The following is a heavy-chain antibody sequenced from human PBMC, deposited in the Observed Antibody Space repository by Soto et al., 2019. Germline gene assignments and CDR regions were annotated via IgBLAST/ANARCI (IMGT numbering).Heavy chain of an antibody. J-gene: IGHJ4*02. V-gene: IGHV5-51*01. CDR1: GYSFRSYW. CDR3: ARHLHSDSVHITPVSPDY. CDR2: IYPDDSNT. D-gene: IGHD4-4*01. Sequence: ESLQISCKTSGYSFRSYWIGWVRQMPGRGLEWMGSIYPDDSNTRYSPSFQGQVTISADKSNSTAFLQWSSLKAADSAMYYCARHLHSDSVHITPVSPDYWGQGTLVTVSS.